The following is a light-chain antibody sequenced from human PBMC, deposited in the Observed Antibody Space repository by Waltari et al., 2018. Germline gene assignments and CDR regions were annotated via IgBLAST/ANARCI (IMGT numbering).Light chain of an antibody. CDR1: QSVSSRH. V-gene: IGKV3-20*01. Sequence: EIELTQSPGTLSLSPGERATLSCRASQSVSSRHLAWYQHGPGLAPRLLIIAASTRATGIPDRFSGSGSGTDFTLTISRLEPEDFAVYYCQHYATSPETYTFGQGTKLEIK. CDR3: QHYATSPETYT. CDR2: AAS. J-gene: IGKJ2*01.